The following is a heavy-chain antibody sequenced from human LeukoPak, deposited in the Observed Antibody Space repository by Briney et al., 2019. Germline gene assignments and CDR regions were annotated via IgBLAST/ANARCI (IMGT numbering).Heavy chain of an antibody. J-gene: IGHJ3*02. D-gene: IGHD1-26*01. CDR1: GYTLTELS. CDR2: FDPEDGET. Sequence: ASVKVSCKVSGYTLTELSMHWVRQAPGKGLEWMGGFDPEDGETIYAQKFQGRVTMTEDTSTDTAYMELSSLRSEDTAVYYCATAPSRVGAHDAFDIWGQGTMVTVSS. V-gene: IGHV1-24*01. CDR3: ATAPSRVGAHDAFDI.